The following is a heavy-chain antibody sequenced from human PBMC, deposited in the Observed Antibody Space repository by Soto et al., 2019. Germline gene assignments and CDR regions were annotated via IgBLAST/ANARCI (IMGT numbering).Heavy chain of an antibody. J-gene: IGHJ5*02. D-gene: IGHD6-19*01. V-gene: IGHV3-23*01. CDR1: GFTFSSYA. CDR3: VGSGPENNWFDP. CDR2: ISGSGGST. Sequence: EVQLLESGGGLVQPGVSLRLSCAASGFTFSSYAMSWVLQAPGKGLEWVSAISGSGGSTYYADAVKGRFTISRDNAKNTLYLQMNSMRAEDTAVYYCVGSGPENNWFDPGGQGTLVAVSA.